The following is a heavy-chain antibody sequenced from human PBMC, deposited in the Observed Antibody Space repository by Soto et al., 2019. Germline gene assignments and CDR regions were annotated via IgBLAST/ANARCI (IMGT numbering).Heavy chain of an antibody. CDR3: ARELTAFGMDV. CDR1: GFSFSSYW. CDR2: LNSDGTDT. D-gene: IGHD3-9*01. Sequence: EVQLVESGGGLVQPGGSLRLSCAASGFSFSSYWMHWVRQAPGSGLVWVSRLNSDGTDTDYADSVKGRFTIFRDTAKDTLYLQMNSLRTEDMAVYYCARELTAFGMDVWGQGTTVTVSS. J-gene: IGHJ6*02. V-gene: IGHV3-74*01.